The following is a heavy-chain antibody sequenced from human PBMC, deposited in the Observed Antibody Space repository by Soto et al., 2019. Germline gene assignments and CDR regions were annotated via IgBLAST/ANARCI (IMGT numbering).Heavy chain of an antibody. CDR2: IYHSGST. Sequence: PSDTLSLTCTVSGGSISRYSWSWIRQPPGKGLEWIGYIYHSGSTYYNPSLKSRVTISVDRSKNQFSLKLSSVTAADTAVYYCARVPSPWGKGTLVTV. CDR3: ARVPSP. V-gene: IGHV4-30-2*01. CDR1: GGSISRYS. J-gene: IGHJ5*02.